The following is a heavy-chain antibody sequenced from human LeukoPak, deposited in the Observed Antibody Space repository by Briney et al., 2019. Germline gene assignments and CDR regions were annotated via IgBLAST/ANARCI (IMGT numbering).Heavy chain of an antibody. CDR1: GGSISSSSYY. J-gene: IGHJ3*02. D-gene: IGHD3-16*01. CDR2: IYYSGST. Sequence: PSETLSLTCTVSGGSISSSSYYWGWIRQPPGKGLEWIGSIYYSGSTYYNPSLKSRVTISVDTSKNQVSLKLSSVTAADTAVYYCARQNWGTSSKDAFDIWGQGTMVTVSS. CDR3: ARQNWGTSSKDAFDI. V-gene: IGHV4-39*01.